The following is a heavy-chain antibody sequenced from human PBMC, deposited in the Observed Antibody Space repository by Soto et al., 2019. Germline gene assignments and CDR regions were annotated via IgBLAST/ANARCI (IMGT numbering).Heavy chain of an antibody. V-gene: IGHV4-59*12. D-gene: IGHD3-22*01. CDR3: ARDYVPRGFRYYDSSGPLDAFDI. CDR1: GGSISSYY. Sequence: PSETLSLTCTVSGGSISSYYWSWIRQPPGKGLKWIGYIYYSGSTYYNPSLKSRVTISVDTSKNQFSLKLSPVTAADTAVYYCARDYVPRGFRYYDSSGPLDAFDIWGQGTMVTVSS. CDR2: IYYSGST. J-gene: IGHJ3*02.